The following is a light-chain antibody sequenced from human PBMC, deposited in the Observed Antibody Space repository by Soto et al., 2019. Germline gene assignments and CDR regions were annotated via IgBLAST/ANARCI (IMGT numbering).Light chain of an antibody. CDR2: LAS. V-gene: IGKV3-20*01. CDR1: QSVTNNY. Sequence: EIVLTQSPGTLSLSPGERATLSCRASQSVTNNYLAWYQQKAGQAPRLLIYLASNRAAGTPDRFSGSGSGADFTLTINRLEPEDFAVYFCQQYGSSPWTFGQGPKVDIK. CDR3: QQYGSSPWT. J-gene: IGKJ1*01.